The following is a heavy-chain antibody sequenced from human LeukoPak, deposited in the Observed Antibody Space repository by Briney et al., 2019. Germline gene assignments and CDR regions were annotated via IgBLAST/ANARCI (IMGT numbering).Heavy chain of an antibody. Sequence: GGSLRLSCAASGFTFSSYGMNWVRQAPGKGLEWVSSISSSSSYIYYADSVKGRFTISRDNAKNSLYLQMNSLRAEDTAVYYCATGLDVLYYFDYWGQGTLVTVSS. J-gene: IGHJ4*02. CDR1: GFTFSSYG. V-gene: IGHV3-21*01. CDR3: ATGLDVLYYFDY. CDR2: ISSSSSYI. D-gene: IGHD3-16*01.